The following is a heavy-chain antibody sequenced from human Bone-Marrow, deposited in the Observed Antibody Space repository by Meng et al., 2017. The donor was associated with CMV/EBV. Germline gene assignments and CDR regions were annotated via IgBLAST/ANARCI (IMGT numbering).Heavy chain of an antibody. CDR3: ARALPASYYYDTSGPPR. D-gene: IGHD3-22*01. V-gene: IGHV1-2*02. Sequence: ASVKVSCKASGYTFTGHYMHWVRQAPGQGLEWMGWVNPNSGGTNYAQKFQGRVAMTRDTSISTAYLELSRPTSDDTAVYYCARALPASYYYDTSGPPRWGQGTLVTVSS. J-gene: IGHJ4*02. CDR2: VNPNSGGT. CDR1: GYTFTGHY.